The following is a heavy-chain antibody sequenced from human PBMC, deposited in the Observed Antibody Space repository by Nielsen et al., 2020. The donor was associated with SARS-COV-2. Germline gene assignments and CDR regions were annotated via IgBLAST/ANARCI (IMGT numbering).Heavy chain of an antibody. CDR1: GYSFTSYW. CDR2: IYPGDSDT. J-gene: IGHJ6*02. CDR3: ARQIGASIAAAGHYYYYGMDV. D-gene: IGHD6-13*01. V-gene: IGHV5-51*01. Sequence: KVSCKGSGYSFTSYWISWVRQMPGKGLEWMGIIYPGDSDTRYSPSFQGQVTISADKSISTAYLQWSSLKASDTAMYYCARQIGASIAAAGHYYYYGMDVWGQGTTVTVSS.